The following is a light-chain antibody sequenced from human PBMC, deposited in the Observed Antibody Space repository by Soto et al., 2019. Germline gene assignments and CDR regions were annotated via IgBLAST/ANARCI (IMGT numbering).Light chain of an antibody. J-gene: IGLJ7*01. CDR1: GSDVGGYNY. CDR3: SSYAVMKYAV. CDR2: EVN. V-gene: IGLV2-8*01. Sequence: QSVLTQPPSASGSPGQSVTISCTGTGSDVGGYNYVSWYQQHPGKAPQLMIYEVNQRPSGVPDRFSGSKSGNTASLTVSGLRAEYEADYDCSSYAVMKYAVFGGGTQLTV.